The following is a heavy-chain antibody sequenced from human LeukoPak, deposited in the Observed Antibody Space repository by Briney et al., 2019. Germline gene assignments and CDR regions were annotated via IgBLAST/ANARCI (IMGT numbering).Heavy chain of an antibody. V-gene: IGHV3-7*01. CDR1: AFTFSNYW. J-gene: IGHJ4*02. CDR3: ARDQGIFDY. Sequence: GGSLRLSCADSAFTFSNYWMSWVRQAPGQGLEWVANIKEDGSDKYYAYSVKGRFTISRDNAKNSLYLQMNSLRDEDSAVYYCARDQGIFDYWGQGTLVTVSS. CDR2: IKEDGSDK.